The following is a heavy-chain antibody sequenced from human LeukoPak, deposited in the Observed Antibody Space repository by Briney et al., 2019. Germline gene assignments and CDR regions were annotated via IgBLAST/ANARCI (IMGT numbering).Heavy chain of an antibody. CDR1: GGSISSSNW. Sequence: SGTLSLTCAVSGGSISSSNWWSWVRQPPGKGLEWIGEIYHSGSTNYNPSLKSRVTISVDTSKNQFSLKLSSVTAADTAVYYCARAIEMATILFDYWGQGTLVTVSS. CDR3: ARAIEMATILFDY. J-gene: IGHJ4*02. D-gene: IGHD5-24*01. V-gene: IGHV4-4*02. CDR2: IYHSGST.